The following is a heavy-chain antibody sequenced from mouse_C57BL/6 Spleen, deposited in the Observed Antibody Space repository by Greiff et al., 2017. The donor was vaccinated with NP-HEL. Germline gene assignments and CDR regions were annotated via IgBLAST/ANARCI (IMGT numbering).Heavy chain of an antibody. CDR3: AREGYYGSSSWWYFDV. D-gene: IGHD1-1*01. Sequence: VQLQQSGPELVKPGASVKMTCKASGYTFTDYNMHWVKQSHGKSLEWIGYINPNNGGTSYNQKFKGKATLTVNKSSSTAYMELRSLTSEDSAVYYCAREGYYGSSSWWYFDVWGTGTTVTVSS. CDR2: INPNNGGT. CDR1: GYTFTDYN. J-gene: IGHJ1*03. V-gene: IGHV1-22*01.